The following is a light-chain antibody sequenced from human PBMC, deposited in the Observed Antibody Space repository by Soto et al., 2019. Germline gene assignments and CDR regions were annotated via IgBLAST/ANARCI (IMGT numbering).Light chain of an antibody. Sequence: DIQMTQSPSSLSASVGDRVTLTCRANQSINRYLNWYQQKPGNAPKLLIYTTSSWQSGVPSRFSGSGSGPDFTLTISSLQPEDFATYYCQQSYSSVPTFGQGTKLEIK. CDR2: TTS. CDR3: QQSYSSVPT. V-gene: IGKV1-39*01. J-gene: IGKJ2*01. CDR1: QSINRY.